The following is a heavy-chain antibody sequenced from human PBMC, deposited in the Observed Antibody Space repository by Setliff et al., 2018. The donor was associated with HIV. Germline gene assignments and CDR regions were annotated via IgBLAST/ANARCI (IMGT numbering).Heavy chain of an antibody. V-gene: IGHV4-39*01. Sequence: SETLSLTCTVSGDSITGRWLSWVRQSPGKGLDYIGTIYYGGGTYYNPSLESRVTISADTSKNQFSLKLTSVTAADTAVYYCARQKKYRATKTGDFDSWGQGTLVTVSS. CDR2: IYYGGGT. J-gene: IGHJ4*02. D-gene: IGHD7-27*01. CDR3: ARQKKYRATKTGDFDS. CDR1: GDSITGRW.